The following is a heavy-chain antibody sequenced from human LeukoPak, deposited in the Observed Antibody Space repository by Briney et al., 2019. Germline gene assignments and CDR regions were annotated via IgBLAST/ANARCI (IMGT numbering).Heavy chain of an antibody. D-gene: IGHD3-10*01. CDR3: ARARYYGSGSYYKNLDAFDI. Sequence: SQTLSLTCTVSGGSISSGANYWSWIRQPPGRGLEWIGYISHSESAYSPSLKSRVTISVDRSKNQFSLKLSSVTAADTAVYYCARARYYGSGSYYKNLDAFDIWGQGTMVTVSS. J-gene: IGHJ3*02. CDR1: GGSISSGANY. CDR2: ISHSESA. V-gene: IGHV4-30-2*01.